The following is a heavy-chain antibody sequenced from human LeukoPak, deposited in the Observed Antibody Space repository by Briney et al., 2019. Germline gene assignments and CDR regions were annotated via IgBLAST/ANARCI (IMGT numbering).Heavy chain of an antibody. D-gene: IGHD6-6*01. CDR1: GPSFSGYY. Sequence: PSETLSLTCGVSGPSFSGYYWSWIRQPPGKGLEWIGEINHSGSTNYNASLKSRVTISVDTSRKQFSLKLSSVTAADSAMYYCAREPGWTIAARPFDYCGQGTLVTVSS. CDR2: INHSGST. V-gene: IGHV4-34*01. CDR3: AREPGWTIAARPFDY. J-gene: IGHJ4*02.